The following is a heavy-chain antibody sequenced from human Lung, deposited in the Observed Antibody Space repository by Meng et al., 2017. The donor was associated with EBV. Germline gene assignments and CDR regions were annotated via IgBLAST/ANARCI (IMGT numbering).Heavy chain of an antibody. J-gene: IGHJ5*01. CDR3: SRDLAGSDDS. D-gene: IGHD3-10*01. CDR1: GFTFSSYA. CDR2: ISYDGSNK. Sequence: VQLVEAGGGVVQPGRSLRLSCAASGFTFSSYAMHWVRQAPGKGLEWVAVISYDGSNKYYADSVKGRFTISRDNAKSTLYLQMNSLRAEDTGPYFCSRDLAGSDDSWGQGTLVTVSS. V-gene: IGHV3-30-3*01.